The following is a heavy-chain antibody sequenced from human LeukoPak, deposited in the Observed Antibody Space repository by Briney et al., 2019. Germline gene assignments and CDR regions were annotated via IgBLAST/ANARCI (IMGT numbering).Heavy chain of an antibody. CDR2: IIPILGIA. CDR1: GGTFSSYA. J-gene: IGHJ5*02. V-gene: IGHV1-69*04. D-gene: IGHD2-2*01. CDR3: ARGGIVVVPAAIAWFDP. Sequence: GASVKVSCKASGGTFSSYAISWVRQAPGQGLEWMGRIIPILGIANYAQKFQGRVTITADKSTSTAYMELSSLRSEDTAVYYCARGGIVVVPAAIAWFDPWGQGTLVTVSS.